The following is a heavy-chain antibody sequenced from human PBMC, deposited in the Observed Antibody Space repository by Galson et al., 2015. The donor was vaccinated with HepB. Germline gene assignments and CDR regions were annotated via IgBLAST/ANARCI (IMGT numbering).Heavy chain of an antibody. CDR2: MNPNSGNT. Sequence: SVKVSCKASEYTFTSYDINWVRQATGQGLEWMGWMNPNSGNTGYAQKFQGRVTMTRNTSISTAYMKLSSLRSEDTAVYYCASNTDVWGSGDYFDYWGQGTLVTVSS. D-gene: IGHD3-16*01. J-gene: IGHJ4*02. CDR3: ASNTDVWGSGDYFDY. CDR1: EYTFTSYD. V-gene: IGHV1-8*01.